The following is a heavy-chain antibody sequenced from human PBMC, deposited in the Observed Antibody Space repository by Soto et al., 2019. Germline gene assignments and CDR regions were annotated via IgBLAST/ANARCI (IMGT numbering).Heavy chain of an antibody. Sequence: SETLSLTCTVSGGSISSSSYYWGWIRQPPGKGLEWIGSIYYSGSTYYNPSLKSRVTISVDTSKNQFSLKLSSVTAADTAVYYCARRYSSGWYDGSYWFDPWGQGTLVTVSS. D-gene: IGHD6-19*01. CDR2: IYYSGST. CDR1: GGSISSSSYY. J-gene: IGHJ5*02. CDR3: ARRYSSGWYDGSYWFDP. V-gene: IGHV4-39*01.